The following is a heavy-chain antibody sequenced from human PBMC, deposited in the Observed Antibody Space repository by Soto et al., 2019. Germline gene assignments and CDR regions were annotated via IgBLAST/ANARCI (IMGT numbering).Heavy chain of an antibody. CDR3: AKGGSYNFDS. CDR1: GASISNFY. J-gene: IGHJ4*02. CDR2: LYTRGTT. Sequence: SETLSLTCSVSGASISNFYWSWIRQSAGEGLEWIGRLYTRGTTDYNPSLKSRVTMSIDTSKNRVSLSLTSVTAADTAVYYCAKGGSYNFDSWGQGIVVTVSS. V-gene: IGHV4-4*07. D-gene: IGHD1-26*01.